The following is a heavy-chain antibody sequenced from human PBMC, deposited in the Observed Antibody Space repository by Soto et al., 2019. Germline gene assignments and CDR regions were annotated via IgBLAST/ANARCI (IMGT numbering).Heavy chain of an antibody. J-gene: IGHJ4*02. CDR2: IYHSGST. CDR1: GGSISSSNW. V-gene: IGHV4-4*02. Sequence: PSETLSLTCAVSGGSISSSNWWSWVRQPPGKGLEWIGEIYHSGSTNYNPSLKSRVTISVDKSKNQFSLKLSSVTAADTAVYYCARVSSVYSSSSDVPYYFDYWGQGTLVTVSS. CDR3: ARVSSVYSSSSDVPYYFDY. D-gene: IGHD6-6*01.